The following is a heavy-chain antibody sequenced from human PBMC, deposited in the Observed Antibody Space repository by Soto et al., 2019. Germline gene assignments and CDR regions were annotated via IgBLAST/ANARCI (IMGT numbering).Heavy chain of an antibody. CDR1: GFSLSTSGVG. V-gene: IGHV2-5*02. Sequence: QITLKESGPTLVKPTQTLTLTCTFSGFSLSTSGVGVGWIRQPPGKALEWLALIYWDDDKRYSPSLRSRLTITKDTSKNQVVLTITNMDPVDTATYYCAHRDRSGSLDYWGQGTLVTVSS. CDR2: IYWDDDK. CDR3: AHRDRSGSLDY. J-gene: IGHJ4*02. D-gene: IGHD3-22*01.